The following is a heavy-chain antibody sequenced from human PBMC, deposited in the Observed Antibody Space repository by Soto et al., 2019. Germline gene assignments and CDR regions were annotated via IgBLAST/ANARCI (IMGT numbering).Heavy chain of an antibody. V-gene: IGHV3-49*04. CDR3: TRASSLDFDF. Sequence: PGGSLRLSCTPSGLTFGDYALSWVRQAPGKGLEWVGFIRRNAYGGTTDHAASVKGRFTISRDDSKSIAYLQMNSLRTEDTALYYRTRASSLDFDFWGQGTLVTVSS. J-gene: IGHJ4*02. D-gene: IGHD3-16*01. CDR2: IRRNAYGGTT. CDR1: GLTFGDYA.